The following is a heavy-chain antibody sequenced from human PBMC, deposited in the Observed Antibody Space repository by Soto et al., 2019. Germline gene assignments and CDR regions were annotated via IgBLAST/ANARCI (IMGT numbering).Heavy chain of an antibody. V-gene: IGHV1-18*01. D-gene: IGHD3-22*01. CDR2: ISGHENKT. J-gene: IGHJ5*02. Sequence: GSSVKVSCKASGYIFTNYGLSWVRQAPGQGLEWMGWISGHENKTNSAQKFQGRVIMTTDTSTSTAYMELRNLRSDDTAVYYCAKTPVLLLYGGWFDPWGQGTLVTVSS. CDR1: GYIFTNYG. CDR3: AKTPVLLLYGGWFDP.